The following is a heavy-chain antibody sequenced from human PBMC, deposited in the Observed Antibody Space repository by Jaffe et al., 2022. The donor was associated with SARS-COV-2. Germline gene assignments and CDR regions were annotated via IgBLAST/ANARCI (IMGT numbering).Heavy chain of an antibody. J-gene: IGHJ5*02. CDR3: ARLEVLISPISISTLDP. CDR1: GGSISSSNW. CDR2: IYHSGST. V-gene: IGHV4-4*02. Sequence: QVQLQESGPGLVKPSGTLSLTCAVSGGSISSSNWWTWVRQPPGKGLEWIGEIYHSGSTNYNPSLKSRVTISVDKSNNLFSLKLTSVTAADTAVYYCARLEVLISPISISTLDPWGQGILVSVSS. D-gene: IGHD2-15*01.